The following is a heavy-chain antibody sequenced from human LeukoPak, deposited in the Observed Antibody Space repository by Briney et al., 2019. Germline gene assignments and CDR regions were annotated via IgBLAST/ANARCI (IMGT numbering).Heavy chain of an antibody. V-gene: IGHV4-61*02. CDR1: GGSISSGSYY. D-gene: IGHD5-24*01. Sequence: SQTLSLTCTVSGGSISSGSYYWSWIRQPAGKGLEWLGRIYTSGSTNYNPSLKGRVTISVDTSKNQLSRKLSSVTAADPAWYSCARPWHSNSAGYNYPFDYWGQGNLVTVSS. CDR3: ARPWHSNSAGYNYPFDY. J-gene: IGHJ4*02. CDR2: IYTSGST.